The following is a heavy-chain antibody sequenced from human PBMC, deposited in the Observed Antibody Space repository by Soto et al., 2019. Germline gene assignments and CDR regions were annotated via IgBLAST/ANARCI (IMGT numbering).Heavy chain of an antibody. D-gene: IGHD1-1*01. J-gene: IGHJ4*02. V-gene: IGHV1-18*01. Sequence: QVHLVQSGAEVKKPGASVKVSCKASGYTFTSSGITWVRQAPGQGLEWMGWISAHNGNTDYAQKLQGRVIVTRDTSTSTAYMELWSLISDDTAVYYCTRGRYGDYWGQGALVTVSS. CDR2: ISAHNGNT. CDR1: GYTFTSSG. CDR3: TRGRYGDY.